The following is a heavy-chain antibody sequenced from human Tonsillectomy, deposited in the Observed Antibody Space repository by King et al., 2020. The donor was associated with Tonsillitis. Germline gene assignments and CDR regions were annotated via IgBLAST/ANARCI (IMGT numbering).Heavy chain of an antibody. D-gene: IGHD2-15*01. J-gene: IGHJ4*02. CDR2: ISYDGSNK. Sequence: QLVQSGGGVVQPGRSLRLSCAASGFTFSNYGMHWVRQAPGKGLEWVAVISYDGSNKYYADSVKGRFTISRDNSKNTLYLQMNSLRAEDTAVYYCAKLAYCSGGSCYDFVYWGQGTLVTVSS. CDR1: GFTFSNYG. V-gene: IGHV3-30*18. CDR3: AKLAYCSGGSCYDFVY.